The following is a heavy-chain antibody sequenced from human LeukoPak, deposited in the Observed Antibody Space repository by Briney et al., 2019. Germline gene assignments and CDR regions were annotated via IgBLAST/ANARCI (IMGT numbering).Heavy chain of an antibody. Sequence: PSETLSLTCAVSGDSISSGGYSWSWIRQPPGKGLEWIGYIYYSGSTYYNPSLKSRVTISVDTSKNHFSLKLTSVTAADTAVYYCARGYSSSWYLNWFDPWGQGTLVTVSS. J-gene: IGHJ5*02. CDR1: GDSISSGGYS. CDR3: ARGYSSSWYLNWFDP. V-gene: IGHV4-30-4*07. D-gene: IGHD6-13*01. CDR2: IYYSGST.